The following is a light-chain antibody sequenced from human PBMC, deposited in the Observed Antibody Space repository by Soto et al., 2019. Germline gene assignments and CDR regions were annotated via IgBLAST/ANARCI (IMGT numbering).Light chain of an antibody. CDR1: QGIRNC. V-gene: IGKV1-27*01. CDR3: QKYETAPWT. J-gene: IGKJ1*01. Sequence: DIQMTQSPSSLSASVGDRVTITCRASQGIRNCLAWYQEKPGNVPKLLIYAASTLQSGVPSRFSGSGSGTDFTLTISSLQPEDVATYYCQKYETAPWTFGQGTKVDIK. CDR2: AAS.